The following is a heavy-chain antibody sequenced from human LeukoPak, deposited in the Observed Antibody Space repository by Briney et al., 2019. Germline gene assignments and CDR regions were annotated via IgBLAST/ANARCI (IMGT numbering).Heavy chain of an antibody. Sequence: ASGKVSCKGSVYTFSGYGFSWVRQAPGQGLVWMGWLSAYNGNTIYAQKYQGRVTMATDTSTSTAYTELRSLRSDDTAVYYCARGAGDYGDYSLWLGYWGQGTLVTVSS. V-gene: IGHV1-18*01. J-gene: IGHJ4*02. CDR1: VYTFSGYG. CDR3: ARGAGDYGDYSLWLGY. CDR2: LSAYNGNT. D-gene: IGHD4-17*01.